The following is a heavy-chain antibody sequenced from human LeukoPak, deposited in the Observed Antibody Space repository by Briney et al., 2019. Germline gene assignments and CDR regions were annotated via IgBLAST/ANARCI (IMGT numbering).Heavy chain of an antibody. CDR1: GFTFSNYW. V-gene: IGHV3-7*04. CDR3: ARDFRNSYGPTSYYFDY. D-gene: IGHD5-18*01. CDR2: IKQDGSEM. Sequence: GGSLRVSCAASGFTFSNYWMNWVRQAPGKGLEWVANIKQDGSEMYSVDSVKGRFTISRDNAKNSLYLQMNSLRAEDTAVYYCARDFRNSYGPTSYYFDYWGQGTLVTVSS. J-gene: IGHJ4*02.